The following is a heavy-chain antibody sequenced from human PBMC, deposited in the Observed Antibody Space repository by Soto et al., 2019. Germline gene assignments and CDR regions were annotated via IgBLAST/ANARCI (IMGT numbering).Heavy chain of an antibody. CDR3: AKDLMVEGSGWSAGDY. CDR2: ISYDGSNK. J-gene: IGHJ4*02. D-gene: IGHD6-19*01. CDR1: GFTFSSYG. Sequence: GGSLRLSCAASGFTFSSYGMHWVRQAPGKGLEWVAVISYDGSNKYYADSVKGRFTISRDNSKNTLYLQMNSLRAEDTAVYYCAKDLMVEGSGWSAGDYWGQGTLVTVSS. V-gene: IGHV3-30*18.